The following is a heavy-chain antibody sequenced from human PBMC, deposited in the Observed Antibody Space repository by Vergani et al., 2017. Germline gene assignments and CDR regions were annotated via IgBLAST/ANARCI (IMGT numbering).Heavy chain of an antibody. D-gene: IGHD2-21*02. CDR3: AKYLRDSTDGLPDS. CDR2: IKQDGSEK. Sequence: EVQLVESGGGLVQPGGSLSLSFAASGFPFSSYWMSWFRQAPGKGLEWVANIKQDGSEKYYVDSVKGRFTISRDNAKNSLYLQMDSLRSEDTALYYCAKYLRDSTDGLPDSWGPGTLVIVSS. CDR1: GFPFSSYW. V-gene: IGHV3-7*01. J-gene: IGHJ4*02.